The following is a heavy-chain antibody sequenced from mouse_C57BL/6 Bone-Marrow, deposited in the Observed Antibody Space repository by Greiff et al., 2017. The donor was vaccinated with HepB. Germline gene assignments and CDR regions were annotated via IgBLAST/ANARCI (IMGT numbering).Heavy chain of an antibody. J-gene: IGHJ3*01. CDR3: ARAYDVGAWFAY. CDR1: GFTFSSYA. D-gene: IGHD2-12*01. V-gene: IGHV5-4*03. CDR2: ISDGGSYT. Sequence: EVKLVESGGGLVKPGGSLKLSCAASGFTFSSYAMSWVRQTPEKRLEWVATISDGGSYTYYPDNVKGRFTISRDNAKNNLYLQMRHLKSEETAMYYCARAYDVGAWFAYWGQGTLVTVSA.